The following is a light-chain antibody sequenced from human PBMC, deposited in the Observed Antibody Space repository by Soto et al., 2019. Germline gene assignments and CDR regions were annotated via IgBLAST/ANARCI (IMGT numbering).Light chain of an antibody. V-gene: IGKV3D-7*01. CDR1: QSIGNF. CDR3: QQDYNLPWT. CDR2: GAS. Sequence: EIVLTQSPAILSLSPGERATLSCRASQSIGNFLAWYQQKPGQAPRLLIYGASTRATGIPARFSGSGSGTDFTLTISSLQPEDFAVYYCQQDYNLPWTFGQGTKVDIK. J-gene: IGKJ1*01.